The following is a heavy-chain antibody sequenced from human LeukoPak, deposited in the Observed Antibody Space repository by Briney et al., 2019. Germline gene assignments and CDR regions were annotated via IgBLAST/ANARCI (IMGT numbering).Heavy chain of an antibody. V-gene: IGHV1-46*01. CDR2: INPSGGST. J-gene: IGHJ6*03. CDR1: GYTFTSYY. CDR3: ARGESIAAAGTDYYYYYMDV. D-gene: IGHD6-13*01. Sequence: GASVKVSCKASGYTFTSYYMRWVRQAPGQGLEWMGIINPSGGSTSYSQKFQGRVTMTRDTSISTAYMELSRLRSDDTAVYYCARGESIAAAGTDYYYYYMDVWGKGTTVTVSS.